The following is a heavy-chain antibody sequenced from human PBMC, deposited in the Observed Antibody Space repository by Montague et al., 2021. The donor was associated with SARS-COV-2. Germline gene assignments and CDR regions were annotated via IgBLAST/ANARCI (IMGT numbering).Heavy chain of an antibody. Sequence: SLRLSCAASGFTFSSYDMHWVRQATGKGLEWVSGIGTAGDTYYPGSVKGRFTISRENAKNSLYLQMNTLRAGGTAVYYCARGGNAHDSSGYYSFDYWGQGTLVTVSS. D-gene: IGHD3-22*01. V-gene: IGHV3-13*01. J-gene: IGHJ4*02. CDR3: ARGGNAHDSSGYYSFDY. CDR2: IGTAGDT. CDR1: GFTFSSYD.